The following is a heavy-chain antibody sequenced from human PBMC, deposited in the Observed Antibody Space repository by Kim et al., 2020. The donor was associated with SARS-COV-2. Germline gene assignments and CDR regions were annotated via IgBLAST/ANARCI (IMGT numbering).Heavy chain of an antibody. J-gene: IGHJ4*02. Sequence: GGSLRLSCAASGFTFSSYEMNWVRQAPGKGLEWVSYISSSGSTIYYADSVKGRFTISRDNAKNSLYLQMNSLRAEDTAVYYCARMVGYSSSWWGVDGLDLDYWGQGTLVTVSS. D-gene: IGHD6-13*01. CDR3: ARMVGYSSSWWGVDGLDLDY. V-gene: IGHV3-48*03. CDR1: GFTFSSYE. CDR2: ISSSGSTI.